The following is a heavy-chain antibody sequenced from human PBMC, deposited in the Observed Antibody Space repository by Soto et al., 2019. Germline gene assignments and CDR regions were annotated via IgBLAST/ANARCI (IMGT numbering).Heavy chain of an antibody. D-gene: IGHD6-19*01. CDR3: ERGSMTSSGWQYNWFDP. CDR1: GGSFSGYY. Sequence: GTLSLTSAVYGGSFSGYYWSWIPQPPGKGLEWIGEINHSGSTNYNPSLKSRVTISVDTSKNQFSLKLSSVTAADTAVYYCERGSMTSSGWQYNWFDPWGQGTLVTVS. J-gene: IGHJ5*02. CDR2: INHSGST. V-gene: IGHV4-34*01.